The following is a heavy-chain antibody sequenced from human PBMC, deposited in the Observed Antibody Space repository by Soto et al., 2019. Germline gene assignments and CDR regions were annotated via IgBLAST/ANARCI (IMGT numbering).Heavy chain of an antibody. V-gene: IGHV4-31*03. CDR1: GGSISSGGYY. D-gene: IGHD4-17*01. CDR3: ARGRSGDYATYYYYYMDV. Sequence: SETLSLTCTVSGGSISSGGYYWSWIRQHPGKGLEWIGYIYYSGSTYYNPSLKSRVTISVDTSKNQFSLKLSSVTAADTAVYYCARGRSGDYATYYYYYMDVWGKGTTVTVYS. J-gene: IGHJ6*03. CDR2: IYYSGST.